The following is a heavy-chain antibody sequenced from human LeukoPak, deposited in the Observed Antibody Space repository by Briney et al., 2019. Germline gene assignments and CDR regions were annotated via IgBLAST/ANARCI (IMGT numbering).Heavy chain of an antibody. V-gene: IGHV2-5*01. CDR1: GLSLTTHGVG. CDR3: VHRYTVVLSESFDY. D-gene: IGHD3-16*01. J-gene: IGHJ4*02. CDR2: IYWNDEK. Sequence: SGPTLVKPTQTLTLTCTFSGLSLTTHGVGVGWVRQPPGKALEWLALIYWNDEKRYSPSLKSRLTITRDTSKNQVVLTMTNVDAVDTGTYYCVHRYTVVLSESFDYWGQGTLVTVSS.